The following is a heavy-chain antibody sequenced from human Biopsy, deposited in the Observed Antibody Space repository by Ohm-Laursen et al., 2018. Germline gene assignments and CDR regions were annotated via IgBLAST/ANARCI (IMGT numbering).Heavy chain of an antibody. Sequence: PSDTLSLTCPVSGGSISSYYWNWIRQPPGKGLEWIGYIYYSGTTDYSPSLKSRVTISIDKSKNQFFLKLSSVTAEDTAVYYCARDDAVTVIRGLYYWGQGALVTVSS. J-gene: IGHJ4*02. CDR2: IYYSGTT. V-gene: IGHV4-59*07. CDR1: GGSISSYY. D-gene: IGHD2-21*02. CDR3: ARDDAVTVIRGLYY.